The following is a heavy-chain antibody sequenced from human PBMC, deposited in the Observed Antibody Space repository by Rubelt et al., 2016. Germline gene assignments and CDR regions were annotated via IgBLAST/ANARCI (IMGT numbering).Heavy chain of an antibody. CDR2: IWYDGNNK. CDR3: ARDGDNFDY. D-gene: IGHD2-21*01. V-gene: IGHV3-33*01. J-gene: IGHJ4*02. Sequence: LEWVAVIWYDGNNKYYADSVKGRFTISKDNSKNTLYLQMNSLRAEDTAVYYCARDGDNFDYWGQGTLVTVSS.